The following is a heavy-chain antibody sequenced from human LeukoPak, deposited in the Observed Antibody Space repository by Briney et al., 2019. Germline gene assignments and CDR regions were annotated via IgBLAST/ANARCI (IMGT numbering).Heavy chain of an antibody. J-gene: IGHJ3*02. Sequence: SETLSLTCTVSGASLSGYYWSWIRQPPGKGLEWIAYIYESGKTHYNPSLKSRVTISVDTSKNQFSLKLSSVTAADTAVYYCARLPTQPWELQTGAFDIWGQGTMVTVSS. V-gene: IGHV4-59*08. D-gene: IGHD1-26*01. CDR2: IYESGKT. CDR1: GASLSGYY. CDR3: ARLPTQPWELQTGAFDI.